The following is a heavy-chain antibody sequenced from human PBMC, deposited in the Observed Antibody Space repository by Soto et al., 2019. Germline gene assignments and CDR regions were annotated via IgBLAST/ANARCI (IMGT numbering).Heavy chain of an antibody. CDR2: ISGSGGST. CDR3: AKDLCPRITMIVVALYAFDI. Sequence: PGGSLRLSCAASGFTFSSYAMSWVRQAPGKGLEWVSAISGSGGSTYYADSVKGRFTISRDNSKNTLYLQMNSLRAEDTAVYYCAKDLCPRITMIVVALYAFDIWGQRTMVTVSS. CDR1: GFTFSSYA. J-gene: IGHJ3*02. D-gene: IGHD3-22*01. V-gene: IGHV3-23*01.